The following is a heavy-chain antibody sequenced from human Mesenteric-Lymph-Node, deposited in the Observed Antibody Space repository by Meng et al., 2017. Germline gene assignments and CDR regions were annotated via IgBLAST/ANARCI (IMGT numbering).Heavy chain of an antibody. CDR1: GYTFANYA. CDR3: TRDKWAARPSYFDY. Sequence: QVQVGQSGAEGKEPGASVKISCNASGYTFANYALHWVRQAPGQRLEWMGWISAGDDGRAYSEKFRGRVSFTRDTSATTAYMELSGLRSEDTAIYYCTRDKWAARPSYFDYWGQGTLVTVSS. V-gene: IGHV1-3*01. J-gene: IGHJ4*02. CDR2: ISAGDDGR. D-gene: IGHD6-6*01.